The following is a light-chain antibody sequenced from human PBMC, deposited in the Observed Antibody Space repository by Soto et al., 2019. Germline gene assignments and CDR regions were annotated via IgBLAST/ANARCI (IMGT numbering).Light chain of an antibody. Sequence: DIQMTQSPSSLSASVGDRIPITCRASQSISSYLNWYQQKPGKAPNLLIYAAYSLQSGVPSRFSGRRSGTDFPLTINSLQPEDSATYYCQQSYRSPRTFGQGTKLEIK. CDR1: QSISSY. CDR2: AAY. CDR3: QQSYRSPRT. V-gene: IGKV1-39*01. J-gene: IGKJ2*01.